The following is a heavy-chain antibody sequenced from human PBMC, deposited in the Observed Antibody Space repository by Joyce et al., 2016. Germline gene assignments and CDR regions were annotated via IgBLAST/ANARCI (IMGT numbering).Heavy chain of an antibody. CDR3: ARLRWDAFDI. V-gene: IGHV5-51*01. CDR2: IYPVGSVT. Sequence: EVQLVQSGAEVKKPGESLKISGVSSGYSFTTYWIGWVRQMPGKGLEWMGIIYPVGSVTSYSPSFQGQVTISADKSITTAYVQWSSLKASDTAMYYCARLRWDAFDIWGQGTMVTVSS. D-gene: IGHD5-24*01. J-gene: IGHJ3*02. CDR1: GYSFTTYW.